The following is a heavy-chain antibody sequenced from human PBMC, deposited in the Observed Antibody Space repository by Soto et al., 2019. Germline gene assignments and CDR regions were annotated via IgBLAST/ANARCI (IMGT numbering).Heavy chain of an antibody. V-gene: IGHV3-30*18. CDR2: ISYDGSNK. CDR1: GFTFSSYG. Sequence: GGSLRLSCAASGFTFSSYGMHWVRQAPGKGLEWVAVISYDGSNKYYADSVKGRFTISRDNSKNTLYLQMNSLIAEDTAVYYCAKETAGYCSGGSCYPFDYWGQGTLVTVSS. CDR3: AKETAGYCSGGSCYPFDY. J-gene: IGHJ4*02. D-gene: IGHD2-15*01.